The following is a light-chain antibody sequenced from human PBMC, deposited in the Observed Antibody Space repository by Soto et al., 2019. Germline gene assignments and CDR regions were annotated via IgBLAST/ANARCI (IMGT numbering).Light chain of an antibody. V-gene: IGKV3-11*01. CDR3: QQRSSWPST. J-gene: IGKJ4*02. CDR1: QSVSSY. Sequence: EIVLTQSPVTLSLSPGERATLSCRASQSVSSYLAWYQQKPGQAPRLLIYDASNRATGIPARFSGSGSGTDFTLTISSREPEDFAVYYCQQRSSWPSTCGGGTKVEIK. CDR2: DAS.